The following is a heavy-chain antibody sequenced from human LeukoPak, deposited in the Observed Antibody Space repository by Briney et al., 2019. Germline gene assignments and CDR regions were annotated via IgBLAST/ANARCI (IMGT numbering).Heavy chain of an antibody. CDR3: ARDPEGGACDY. D-gene: IGHD1-26*01. Sequence: GGSLRLSRVASGFTLSWSWMSWVRQAPGKGLGWVANLKHDGGEKYYVDSVKGRFTISRDDAKRSVYVQMSSLRDEETGIYVCARDPEGGACDYWGQRALVTVSS. J-gene: IGHJ4*02. CDR2: LKHDGGEK. CDR1: GFTLSWSW. V-gene: IGHV3-7*01.